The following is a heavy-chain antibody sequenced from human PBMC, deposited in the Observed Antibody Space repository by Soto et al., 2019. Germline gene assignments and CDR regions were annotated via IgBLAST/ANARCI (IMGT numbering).Heavy chain of an antibody. J-gene: IGHJ4*02. CDR1: GFTFSRYA. CDR2: ISGRGGST. Sequence: GGSLRLSSAASGFTFSRYAMSWVRQAPGKGLECVSAISGRGGSTYYADSVKGRFTISRDNSKNTLYLQMNSLRAEDTAVYYCAKVSGYDYIWGSYRYQTLDYWGQGT. V-gene: IGHV3-23*01. D-gene: IGHD3-16*02. CDR3: AKVSGYDYIWGSYRYQTLDY.